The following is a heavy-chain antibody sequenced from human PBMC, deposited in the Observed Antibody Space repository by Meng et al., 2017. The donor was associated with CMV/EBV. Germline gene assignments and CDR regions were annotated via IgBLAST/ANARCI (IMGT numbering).Heavy chain of an antibody. CDR1: GFTFSSYS. Sequence: LSLTCAASGFTFSSYSMNWVRQAPGKGLEWVSSISSSSSYIYYADSVKGRFTISRDNAKNSLYLQTNSLRAEDTAVYYCARDRVGSGSYYWYYYYYYGMDVWGQGTTVTVSS. CDR2: ISSSSSYI. CDR3: ARDRVGSGSYYWYYYYYYGMDV. V-gene: IGHV3-21*01. J-gene: IGHJ6*02. D-gene: IGHD3-10*01.